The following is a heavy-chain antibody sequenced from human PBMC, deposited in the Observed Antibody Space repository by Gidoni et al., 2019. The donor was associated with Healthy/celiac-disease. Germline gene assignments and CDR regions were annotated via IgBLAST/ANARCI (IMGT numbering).Heavy chain of an antibody. CDR1: GGPFSSYA. D-gene: IGHD2-15*01. V-gene: IGHV1-69*01. J-gene: IGHJ3*02. CDR2: ILPIFGTA. CDR3: ARPHCSGGSCYTSAGYDAFDI. Sequence: QVQLVQPGAEVKKPGSSVKVSCKASGGPFSSYAISWVRQAPGQGLEWMGGILPIFGTANYAQKFQGRVTITADESTSTAYMELSSLRSEDTAVYYCARPHCSGGSCYTSAGYDAFDIWGQGTMVTVSS.